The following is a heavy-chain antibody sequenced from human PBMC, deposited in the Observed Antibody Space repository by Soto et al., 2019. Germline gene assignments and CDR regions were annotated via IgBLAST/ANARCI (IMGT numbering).Heavy chain of an antibody. D-gene: IGHD6-13*01. CDR2: ISGSGGST. Sequence: PVGSLRLSCSASGFTFSSYAMSWVRQAPGKGLEWVSAISGSGGSTYYADSVKGRFTISRDNSKNTLYLQMNSLRAEDTAVYYCAKSTGLAAPPHYFDYWGQGTLVTVSS. CDR3: AKSTGLAAPPHYFDY. V-gene: IGHV3-23*01. CDR1: GFTFSSYA. J-gene: IGHJ4*02.